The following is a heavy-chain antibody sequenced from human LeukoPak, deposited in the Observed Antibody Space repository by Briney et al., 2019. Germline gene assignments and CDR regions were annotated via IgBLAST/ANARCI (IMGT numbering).Heavy chain of an antibody. V-gene: IGHV4-59*12. CDR2: IYYSGST. J-gene: IGHJ4*02. Sequence: PSETLSLTCTVSGGSISSYYWSWIRQPPGKGLEWIGYIYYSGSTNYNPSLKSRVTISVDMSKNQFSLKLSSVTAADTAVYYCARGNWNYAIDYWGQGTLVTVSS. CDR1: GGSISSYY. CDR3: ARGNWNYAIDY. D-gene: IGHD1-7*01.